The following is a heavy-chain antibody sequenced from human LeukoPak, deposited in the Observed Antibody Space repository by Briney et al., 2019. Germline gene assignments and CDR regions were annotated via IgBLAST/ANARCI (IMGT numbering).Heavy chain of an antibody. CDR3: AKLGSSTLQGY. D-gene: IGHD6-6*01. CDR1: GFTFSYYG. CDR2: FGHNGGIT. J-gene: IGHJ4*02. V-gene: IGHV3-23*01. Sequence: PGGSLRLSCAASGFTFSYYGLSWVRQAPGKGLEWVSGFGHNGGITYSDSVKGRFTISRDNSKNTLFLEMNSLRADDTAVYFCAKLGSSTLQGYWGQGTLVAVPS.